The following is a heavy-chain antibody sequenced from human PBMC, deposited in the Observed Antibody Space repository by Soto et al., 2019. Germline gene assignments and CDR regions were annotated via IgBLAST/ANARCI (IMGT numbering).Heavy chain of an antibody. CDR2: ISSSSSYT. V-gene: IGHV3-11*06. CDR3: ARSLEIRGDIWYFDL. Sequence: QAQLVESGGGLVKPGGSLRLSCAASGFTFSDYYMSWIRQAPGKGLEWVSYISSSSSYTNYADSVKGRFTISRDNAKNSLYLQMNSLRAEDTAVYYCARSLEIRGDIWYFDLWGRGTLVTVSS. D-gene: IGHD3-16*01. J-gene: IGHJ2*01. CDR1: GFTFSDYY.